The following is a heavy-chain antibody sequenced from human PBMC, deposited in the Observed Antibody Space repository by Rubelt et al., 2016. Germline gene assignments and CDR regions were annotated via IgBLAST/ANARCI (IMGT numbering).Heavy chain of an antibody. J-gene: IGHJ6*02. CDR3: ASGSYYVSSGDFGTAFVYYYYYGMDV. CDR2: INAGNGNT. V-gene: IGHV1-3*01. D-gene: IGHD3-22*01. Sequence: VRQAPGHRLEWMGWINAGNGNTKYSQKFQGRVTITRDTSAITAYMELSSLRSEDTAVYYCASGSYYVSSGDFGTAFVYYYYYGMDVWGQGTTVTVSS.